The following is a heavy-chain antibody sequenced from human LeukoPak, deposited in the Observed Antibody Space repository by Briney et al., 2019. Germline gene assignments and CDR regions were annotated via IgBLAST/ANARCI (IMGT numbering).Heavy chain of an antibody. V-gene: IGHV4-4*07. CDR1: GGSIVSHY. CDR3: AKDSSTWGNLAGHFDS. Sequence: SETLSLTCTVSGGSIVSHYWNWIRQPAGRGLEWIGRFYASGSTNTSPSLKSRVTMSVDTSKNQFSLKLSSVTAADTAVYYCAKDSSTWGNLAGHFDSWGQGTLVTVSS. D-gene: IGHD6-13*01. J-gene: IGHJ4*02. CDR2: FYASGST.